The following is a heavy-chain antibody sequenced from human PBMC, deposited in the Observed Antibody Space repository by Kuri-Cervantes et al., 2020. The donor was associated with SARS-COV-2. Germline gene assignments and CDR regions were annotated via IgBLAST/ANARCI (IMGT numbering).Heavy chain of an antibody. Sequence: GGSLRLSCVVSGFTFSNQGMHWVRQAPGKGLEWVAVIWYDGSNEYYADSVKGRFTISRDNSKNTLYLQMNNLRAEDTAVYYCARGIRDSDYWGQGTLVTVSS. V-gene: IGHV3-33*01. CDR2: IWYDGSNE. J-gene: IGHJ4*02. CDR3: ARGIRDSDY. CDR1: GFTFSNQG.